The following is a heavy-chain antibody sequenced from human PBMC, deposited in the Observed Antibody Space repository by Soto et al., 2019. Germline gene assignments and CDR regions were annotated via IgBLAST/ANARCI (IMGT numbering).Heavy chain of an antibody. CDR2: IIPIFGTA. D-gene: IGHD2-2*01. Sequence: QVQLVQSGAEVKKPGSSVKVSCKASGGTFSSYAISWVRQAPGQGLEWMGGIIPIFGTANYAQKFQGRVTITADETTSTAYMELSRRRSEDTAVYYCAKEGYCSRTSCLKNWFDHWGQGTLVTVSS. CDR3: AKEGYCSRTSCLKNWFDH. CDR1: GGTFSSYA. V-gene: IGHV1-69*01. J-gene: IGHJ5*02.